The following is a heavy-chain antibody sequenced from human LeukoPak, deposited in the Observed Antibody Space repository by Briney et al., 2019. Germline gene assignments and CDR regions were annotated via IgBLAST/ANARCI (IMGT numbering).Heavy chain of an antibody. J-gene: IGHJ4*02. CDR1: GFTFSSYA. V-gene: IGHV3-64*01. D-gene: IGHD3-10*01. CDR2: ISSNGGST. Sequence: GGSLRLSCAASGFTFSSYAMHWVRQAPGKGLEYVSAISSNGGSTYYANSVKGRFTISRDNSKTTPYLQMGSLSAEDMAVYYCAKDSYYGWGSADYWGQGTRVTVSS. CDR3: AKDSYYGWGSADY.